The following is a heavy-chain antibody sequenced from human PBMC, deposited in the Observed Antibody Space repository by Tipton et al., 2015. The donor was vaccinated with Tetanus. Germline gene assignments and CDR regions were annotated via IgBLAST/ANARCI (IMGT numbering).Heavy chain of an antibody. J-gene: IGHJ4*02. V-gene: IGHV4-61*01. CDR1: GGSVSSGSYY. Sequence: TLSLTCTVFGGSVSSGSYYWAWIRQPPGKGLEYIGYILYGASTHYNTSLKSRVTVSADPSQNHFSLKLSSVTAADTAVYYCARIHDFLSGHFDFWGQGTLVTVSS. CDR2: ILYGAST. CDR3: ARIHDFLSGHFDF. D-gene: IGHD3-3*01.